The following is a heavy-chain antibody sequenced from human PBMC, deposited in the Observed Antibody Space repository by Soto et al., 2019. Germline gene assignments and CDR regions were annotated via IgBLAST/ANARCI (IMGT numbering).Heavy chain of an antibody. J-gene: IGHJ4*02. Sequence: QVQLVESGGGVVQPGRSLRLSCAASGFTFSNYGMHWVRQAPGKGLEWVAVISDDGSNTYYADSVKGRFTISRDNSKNTLYVQMNSLRAEDTAVYYCARVGLMGVTNVAGYWGQGTLVTVSS. CDR3: ARVGLMGVTNVAGY. CDR2: ISDDGSNT. D-gene: IGHD2-21*02. V-gene: IGHV3-30*03. CDR1: GFTFSNYG.